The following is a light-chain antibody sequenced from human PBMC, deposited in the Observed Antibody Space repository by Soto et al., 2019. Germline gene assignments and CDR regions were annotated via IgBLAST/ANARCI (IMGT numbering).Light chain of an antibody. CDR2: DAS. V-gene: IGKV3-11*01. CDR3: QQRSNWH. Sequence: ELVLTQSPATLSLSPGERATLSCRASQSVSSYLAWYQQKPGQAPRLLIYDASNRATGIPARFSGSGSGTDFTLTISSLEPEDFAVYYCQQRSNWHFGQGTRLEIK. CDR1: QSVSSY. J-gene: IGKJ5*01.